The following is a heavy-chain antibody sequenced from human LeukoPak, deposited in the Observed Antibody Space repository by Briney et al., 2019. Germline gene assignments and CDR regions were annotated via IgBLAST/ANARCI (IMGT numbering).Heavy chain of an antibody. Sequence: GGSLRLSCAASGFTFSSYAMSWVRQAPGKGLEWVSAISGSGGSTYYADSAKGRFTISRDNSKNTLYLQMNSLRAEDTAVYYCAKDQNTKVGADDAFDIWGQGTMVTVSS. D-gene: IGHD1-26*01. V-gene: IGHV3-23*01. CDR1: GFTFSSYA. CDR3: AKDQNTKVGADDAFDI. CDR2: ISGSGGST. J-gene: IGHJ3*02.